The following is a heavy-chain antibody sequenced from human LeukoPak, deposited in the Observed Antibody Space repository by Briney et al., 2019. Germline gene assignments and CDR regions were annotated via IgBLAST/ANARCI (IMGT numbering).Heavy chain of an antibody. Sequence: PGGSLRLSCAASGFTFDDYAMHWVRQAPGKGLEWVSGISWNSGSIGYADSVKGRFTISRDNAKNSLYLQMNSLRAEDTALYYCAKGPTNQYSSGWYFDYWGQGTLVTVSS. CDR3: AKGPTNQYSSGWYFDY. CDR2: ISWNSGSI. D-gene: IGHD6-19*01. CDR1: GFTFDDYA. V-gene: IGHV3-9*01. J-gene: IGHJ4*02.